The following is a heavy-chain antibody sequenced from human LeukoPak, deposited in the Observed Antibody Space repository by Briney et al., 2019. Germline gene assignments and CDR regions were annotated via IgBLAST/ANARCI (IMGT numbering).Heavy chain of an antibody. CDR1: GFTFSSYS. CDR2: ISGSGGST. J-gene: IGHJ4*02. Sequence: GGSLRLSCAASGFTFSSYSMNWVRQAPGKGLEWVSAISGSGGSTYYADSVKGRFTISRDNSKNTLYLQMNSLRAEDTAVYYCAKDTRLGELFVYWGQGTLVTASS. V-gene: IGHV3-23*01. D-gene: IGHD3-16*01. CDR3: AKDTRLGELFVY.